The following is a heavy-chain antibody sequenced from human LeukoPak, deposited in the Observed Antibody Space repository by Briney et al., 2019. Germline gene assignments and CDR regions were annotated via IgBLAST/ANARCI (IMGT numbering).Heavy chain of an antibody. CDR3: ARIAVAGDLDY. V-gene: IGHV4-4*02. J-gene: IGHJ4*02. CDR2: MYLSGTT. Sequence: PSETLSLTCTVSGDSINSLDLWSWVRQPPGKGLEWIGEMYLSGTTHSNPSVKSRVTISIDKSKNQFFLNLSSVTAADTAVYYCARIAVAGDLDYWGQGTLVTVSS. CDR1: GDSINSLDL. D-gene: IGHD6-19*01.